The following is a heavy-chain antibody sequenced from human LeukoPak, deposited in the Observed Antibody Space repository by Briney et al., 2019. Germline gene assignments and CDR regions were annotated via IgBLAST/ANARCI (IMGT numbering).Heavy chain of an antibody. V-gene: IGHV1-46*01. CDR1: GYTFTSYY. D-gene: IGHD6-13*01. CDR3: ARGSAAHELYYYYYYMDV. J-gene: IGHJ6*03. CDR2: INPSGGST. Sequence: ASVKVSCKASGYTFTSYYMHWVRQAPGQGLEWMGIINPSGGSTSYAQKFQGRVTMTRDMSTSTVYMELSSLRSEDTAVYYCARGSAAHELYYYYYYMDVWGKGTTVTISS.